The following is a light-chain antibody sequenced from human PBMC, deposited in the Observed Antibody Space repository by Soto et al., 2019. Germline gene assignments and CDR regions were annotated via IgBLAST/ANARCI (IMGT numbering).Light chain of an antibody. V-gene: IGKV3-11*01. CDR3: QQRSNWPLT. CDR1: QSVSSY. J-gene: IGKJ5*01. CDR2: DVS. Sequence: EVVLTQSPVTLSLSPGARATLSCRASQSVSSYLAWYQQKPGQAPRLLIYDVSNRATGIAARFSGSGSGTDCTLTISSLEPEDFAVYYCQQRSNWPLTFGQGTRLEIK.